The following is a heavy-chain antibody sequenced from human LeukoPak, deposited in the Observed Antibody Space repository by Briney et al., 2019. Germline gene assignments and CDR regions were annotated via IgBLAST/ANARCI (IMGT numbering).Heavy chain of an antibody. Sequence: PGGSLRLSCAASGLTVSSYWMHWVRQAPGKGLVWLSRVNGDGNITTYADSVRGRFTISRDNAKNTLYLQMNSLRAEDTAVYYCARRGLVPAFDIWGQGTMVSVTS. D-gene: IGHD3-10*02. CDR1: GLTVSSYW. CDR2: VNGDGNIT. CDR3: ARRGLVPAFDI. J-gene: IGHJ3*02. V-gene: IGHV3-74*01.